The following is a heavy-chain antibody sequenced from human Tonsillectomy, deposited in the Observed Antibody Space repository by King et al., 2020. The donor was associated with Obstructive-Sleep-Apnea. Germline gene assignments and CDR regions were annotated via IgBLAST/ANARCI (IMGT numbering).Heavy chain of an antibody. Sequence: VQLVESGGGVVQPGRSLRLSCAAPGFTFSSYGMHWVRQAPGKGLEWVAVISYDGSYKYYADSVKGRFTISRDNSKNTVYLQMNSLRAEDTAVYYCARGVGSGSNCGMDVWGQGTTVTVSS. CDR1: GFTFSSYG. J-gene: IGHJ6*02. CDR3: ARGVGSGSNCGMDV. D-gene: IGHD3-10*01. CDR2: ISYDGSYK. V-gene: IGHV3-30*03.